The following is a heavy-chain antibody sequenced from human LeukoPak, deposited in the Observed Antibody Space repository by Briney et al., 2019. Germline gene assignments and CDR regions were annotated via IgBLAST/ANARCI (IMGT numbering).Heavy chain of an antibody. CDR1: GYTFTGYD. V-gene: IGHV1-2*02. CDR2: INPNSGGT. CDR3: AREREMATIGDAFDI. Sequence: ASVKVSCKASGYTFTGYDMHWVRQAPGQRLEWMGWINPNSGGTNYAQKFQGRVTMTRDTSISRAYMEVSRLRSDDTAVYYCAREREMATIGDAFDIWGQGTMVTVSS. D-gene: IGHD5-24*01. J-gene: IGHJ3*02.